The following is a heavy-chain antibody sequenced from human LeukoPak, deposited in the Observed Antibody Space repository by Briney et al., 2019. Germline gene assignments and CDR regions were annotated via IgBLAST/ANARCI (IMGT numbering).Heavy chain of an antibody. D-gene: IGHD2-21*02. CDR1: GGSISSGSYY. Sequence: PSETLSLTCTVSGGSISSGSYYWRWIRQPAGKGLEWIGRIYTSGSTNYNPSLKSRVTISVHTSKNLFSLKLSSVTAAATAVYYCARDLGVVTSWYFDLWGRGTLVTVSS. V-gene: IGHV4-61*02. J-gene: IGHJ2*01. CDR3: ARDLGVVTSWYFDL. CDR2: IYTSGST.